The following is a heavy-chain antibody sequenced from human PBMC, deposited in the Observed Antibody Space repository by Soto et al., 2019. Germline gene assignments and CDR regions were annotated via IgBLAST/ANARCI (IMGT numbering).Heavy chain of an antibody. CDR2: IRSKGYGGTT. CDR1: GFTFGDYA. CDR3: TRDPERWYFEY. J-gene: IGHJ4*01. Sequence: EVQLVESGGGLVKPGRSLRLSCTASGFTFGDYAMSWFRQAPGKGLEWVGFIRSKGYGGTTEYAACVKCRFTISRDESKIIAYLQMTSLKTEDTAVYYCTRDPERWYFEYWGQGTLVTVSS. V-gene: IGHV3-49*05. D-gene: IGHD4-17*01.